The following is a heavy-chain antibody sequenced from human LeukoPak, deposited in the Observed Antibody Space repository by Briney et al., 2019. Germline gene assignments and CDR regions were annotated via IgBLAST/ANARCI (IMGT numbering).Heavy chain of an antibody. Sequence: ASVKVSCEASGYTFTSYAMNWVRQAPGQGLEWMGWINTNTGNPTYAQGFTGRFVFSLDTSVSTAYLQISSLKAEDTAVYYCARDHHDSSGYLQYYFDYWGQGTLVTVSS. CDR1: GYTFTSYA. CDR2: INTNTGNP. V-gene: IGHV7-4-1*02. D-gene: IGHD3-22*01. CDR3: ARDHHDSSGYLQYYFDY. J-gene: IGHJ4*02.